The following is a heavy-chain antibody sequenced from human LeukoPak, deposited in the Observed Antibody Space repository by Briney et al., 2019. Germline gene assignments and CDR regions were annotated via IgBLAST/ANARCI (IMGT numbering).Heavy chain of an antibody. Sequence: GGSLRLSCAASGFTFSSYAMHWVRQAPGKGLEWVAVISYDGSNKYYADSVKGRFTISRDNSKNTLYLQMNSLRAEDTAVYYCARGPNCGGDCYFDYWGQGTLSPSPQ. CDR2: ISYDGSNK. CDR3: ARGPNCGGDCYFDY. J-gene: IGHJ4*02. V-gene: IGHV3-30-3*01. D-gene: IGHD2-21*02. CDR1: GFTFSSYA.